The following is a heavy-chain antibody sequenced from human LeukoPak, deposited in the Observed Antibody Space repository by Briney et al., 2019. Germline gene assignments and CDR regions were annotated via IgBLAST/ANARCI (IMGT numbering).Heavy chain of an antibody. Sequence: SETLSLTCTVSGGSISSYYWSWIRQPPGKGLEWIGYIYYSGSTYYNPSLKSRVTISVDTSKNQFSLKLSSVTAADTAVYYCARDSSVAGAFDYWGQGTLVTVSS. V-gene: IGHV4-59*12. CDR1: GGSISSYY. CDR2: IYYSGST. J-gene: IGHJ4*02. CDR3: ARDSSVAGAFDY. D-gene: IGHD6-19*01.